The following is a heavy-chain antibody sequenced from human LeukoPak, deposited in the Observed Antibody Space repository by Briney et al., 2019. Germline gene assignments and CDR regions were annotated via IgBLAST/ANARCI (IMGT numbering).Heavy chain of an antibody. J-gene: IGHJ3*01. CDR3: AKRMVRGVNHDAFDL. CDR1: GFTFSRYA. CDR2: VSGSGGST. V-gene: IGHV3-23*01. Sequence: HAGGSLRLSCAASGFTFSRYAMSWVRQAPGKGLEWVSAVSGSGGSTYYADSVKGLFTISRDNSKNTLYLQMNSLRAEDTAVYYCAKRMVRGVNHDAFDLWGQGTMVTVSS. D-gene: IGHD3-10*01.